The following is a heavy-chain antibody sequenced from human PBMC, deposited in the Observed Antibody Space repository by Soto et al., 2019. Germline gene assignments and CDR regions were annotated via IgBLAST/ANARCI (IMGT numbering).Heavy chain of an antibody. CDR1: DGSTSNSSNF. CDR3: ASLDFWSEFSLNWFDP. V-gene: IGHV4-39*01. CDR2: IYYSGST. D-gene: IGHD3-3*01. J-gene: IGHJ5*02. Sequence: PLSVGCNASDGSTSNSSNFQGCLTPPPGKGLEWIGTIYYSGSTYSNPSLRSRVTISVDTSKNQFSLKLSSVTAADTAVYYCASLDFWSEFSLNWFDPWGQGTLVIVS.